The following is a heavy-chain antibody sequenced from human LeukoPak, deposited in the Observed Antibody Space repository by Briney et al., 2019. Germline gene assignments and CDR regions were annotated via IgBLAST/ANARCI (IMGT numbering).Heavy chain of an antibody. J-gene: IGHJ5*02. CDR3: ARVRQYYDFWSGPINWFDP. V-gene: IGHV1-18*01. CDR1: GYTFTSYG. CDR2: ISAYNDNT. Sequence: ASVKVSCKASGYTFTSYGISWVRQAPGQGLEWMGWISAYNDNTNYAQKLQGRVTMTTDTSTSTAYMELRSLRSDDTAVYYCARVRQYYDFWSGPINWFDPWGQGTLVTVSS. D-gene: IGHD3-3*01.